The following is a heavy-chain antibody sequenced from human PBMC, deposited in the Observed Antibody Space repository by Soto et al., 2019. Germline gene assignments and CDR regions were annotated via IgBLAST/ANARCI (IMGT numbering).Heavy chain of an antibody. J-gene: IGHJ4*02. CDR2: IYHSGST. D-gene: IGHD6-19*01. Sequence: SETLSLTCAVSSGSISSSNWWSWVRQPPGKGLEWIGEIYHSGSTNYNPSLKSRVTISVDKSKNQFSLKLSSVTAADTAVYYCARFVVAGSYYFDYWGQGTLVTVSS. CDR1: SGSISSSNW. V-gene: IGHV4-4*02. CDR3: ARFVVAGSYYFDY.